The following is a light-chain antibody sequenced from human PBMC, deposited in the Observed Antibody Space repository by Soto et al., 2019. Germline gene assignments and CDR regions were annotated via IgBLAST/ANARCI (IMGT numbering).Light chain of an antibody. J-gene: IGKJ2*01. Sequence: DLQLTQTPSSLSASVGDRVTITCRASQTISGYVNWYQQKPGKAPKLLIYAASSLQSGVPSRFSGSGSGTDFTLTISSLQPEDFATYYCQQSYSTFMYTFGQGTKLEIK. CDR2: AAS. CDR1: QTISGY. V-gene: IGKV1-39*01. CDR3: QQSYSTFMYT.